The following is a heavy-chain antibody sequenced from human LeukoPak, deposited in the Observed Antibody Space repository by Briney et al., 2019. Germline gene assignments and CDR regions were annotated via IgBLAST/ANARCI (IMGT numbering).Heavy chain of an antibody. V-gene: IGHV4-61*02. D-gene: IGHD1-26*01. Sequence: SETLSLTCTVSGGSVSGGSYYWSWIRQPAGKGLEWIGRIYTSGSTNYNPSLKSRVTISVDTSKNQFSLKLSSVTAADTAVYYCARGLRGWEGWFDPWGQGTLVTVSS. CDR1: GGSVSGGSYY. CDR3: ARGLRGWEGWFDP. J-gene: IGHJ5*02. CDR2: IYTSGST.